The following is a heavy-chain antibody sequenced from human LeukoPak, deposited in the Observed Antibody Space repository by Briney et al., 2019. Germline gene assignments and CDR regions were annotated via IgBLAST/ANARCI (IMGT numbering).Heavy chain of an antibody. CDR1: GFTFSSYS. J-gene: IGHJ4*02. CDR3: ARTTVAHFDY. CDR2: ISSSSSTI. Sequence: GGSLRLSCAASGFTFSSYSMNWVRQAPGKGLEWVSYISSSSSTIYYADSVKGRFTISRDNAKNSLYLQMNSLRAEDTAVYYCARTTVAHFDYWGRGTLVTVSS. D-gene: IGHD4-23*01. V-gene: IGHV3-48*04.